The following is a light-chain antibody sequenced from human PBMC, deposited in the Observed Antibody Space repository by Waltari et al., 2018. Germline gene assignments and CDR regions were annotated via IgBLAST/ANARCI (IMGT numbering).Light chain of an antibody. CDR1: QSVLYSSNNKNY. Sequence: DIVMTQSPDSLAVSLGERATINCKSSQSVLYSSNNKNYLAWYQQKPGQPPKLLIYWASTRESGVPDRFSCSGSGTDFTLTISSLLAEDVALYYCQQYYTTPPTFGPGTKVDIK. CDR2: WAS. CDR3: QQYYTTPPT. V-gene: IGKV4-1*01. J-gene: IGKJ3*01.